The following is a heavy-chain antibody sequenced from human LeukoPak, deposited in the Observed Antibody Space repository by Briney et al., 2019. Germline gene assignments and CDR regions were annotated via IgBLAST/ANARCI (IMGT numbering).Heavy chain of an antibody. CDR2: IKSKTDGGTT. Sequence: GGSLRLSCAASGFTFSNAWMSWVRQAPGKGLEWVGRIKSKTDGGTTDYAAPVKGRFTISRDDSKNTLYLQMNSLRAEDTAVYYCARWGPIFGVVTTNYFDYWGQGTLVTVSS. CDR1: GFTFSNAW. V-gene: IGHV3-15*01. D-gene: IGHD3-3*01. J-gene: IGHJ4*02. CDR3: ARWGPIFGVVTTNYFDY.